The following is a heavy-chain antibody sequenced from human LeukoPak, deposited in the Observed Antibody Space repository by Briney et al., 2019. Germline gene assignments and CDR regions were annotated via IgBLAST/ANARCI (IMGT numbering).Heavy chain of an antibody. Sequence: SSETLSLTCAVSGGSISSGGYSWSWIRQPPGKGLEWIGYIYHSGSTYYNPSLKSRVTISVDRSKNQFSLKLSSVTAADTAVYYCARHWDSSSWYYFDYWGQGTLVTVSS. J-gene: IGHJ4*02. CDR3: ARHWDSSSWYYFDY. V-gene: IGHV4-30-2*01. D-gene: IGHD6-13*01. CDR1: GGSISSGGYS. CDR2: IYHSGST.